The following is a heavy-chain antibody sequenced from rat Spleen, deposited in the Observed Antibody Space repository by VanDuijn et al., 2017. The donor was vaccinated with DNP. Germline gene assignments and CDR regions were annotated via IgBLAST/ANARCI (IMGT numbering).Heavy chain of an antibody. CDR3: ARCRIVPHYFDY. CDR1: GYSITSNY. CDR2: IGYSGST. J-gene: IGHJ2*01. Sequence: EVQLQESGPGLVKPSQSLSLTCSVTGYSITSNYWGWIRTFPGNKMEWIGHIGYSGSTSYNPSLKSRISITRYTSKNQFFLQLNSLTTEDTATYYCARCRIVPHYFDYWGQGVMVTVSS. D-gene: IGHD1-11*01. V-gene: IGHV3-1*01.